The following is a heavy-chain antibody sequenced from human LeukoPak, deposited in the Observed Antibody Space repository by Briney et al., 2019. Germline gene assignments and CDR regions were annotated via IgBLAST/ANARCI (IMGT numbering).Heavy chain of an antibody. CDR1: GGSISSYY. CDR2: IYYSGST. Sequence: PSETLSLTCTVSGGSISSYYWSWIRQHPGKGLEWIGYIYYSGSTYYNPSLKSRVTISVDTSKNQFSLKLSSVTAADTAVYYCARGGDKYYYDSSGLDYWGQGTLVTVSS. V-gene: IGHV4-59*06. J-gene: IGHJ4*02. CDR3: ARGGDKYYYDSSGLDY. D-gene: IGHD3-22*01.